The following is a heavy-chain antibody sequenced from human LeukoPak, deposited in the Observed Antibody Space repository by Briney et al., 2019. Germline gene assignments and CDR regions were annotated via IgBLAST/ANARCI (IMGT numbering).Heavy chain of an antibody. Sequence: SQTLSLTCTVSGGSISSGDYYWSWIRQPPGKGLEWIGYIYYSGSTYYNPSLKSRVTISVDTSKNQFSLKVSSVTAADTAVYYCARDYYDSSGYYYIPFDYWGQGTLVTVSS. CDR2: IYYSGST. CDR1: GGSISSGDYY. V-gene: IGHV4-30-4*08. J-gene: IGHJ4*02. D-gene: IGHD3-22*01. CDR3: ARDYYDSSGYYYIPFDY.